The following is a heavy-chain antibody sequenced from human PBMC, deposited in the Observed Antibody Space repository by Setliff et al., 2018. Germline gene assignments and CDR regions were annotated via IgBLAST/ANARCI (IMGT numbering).Heavy chain of an antibody. CDR2: IYHSGST. CDR3: ARGLAAAGTRYFDY. J-gene: IGHJ4*02. V-gene: IGHV4-4*02. D-gene: IGHD6-13*01. Sequence: SETLSLTCAVSGGSISSSNWWSWVRQPPGKGLEWIGEIYHSGSTNYNPSLKSRVTISVDKSKNQFSLKLSSETAADTAVYYCARGLAAAGTRYFDYWGQGTLVTVSS. CDR1: GGSISSSNW.